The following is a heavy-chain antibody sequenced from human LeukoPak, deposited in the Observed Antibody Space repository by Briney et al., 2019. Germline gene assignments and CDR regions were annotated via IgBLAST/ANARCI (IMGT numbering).Heavy chain of an antibody. CDR3: ARGVVPAARVPSDYYYYYGMDV. J-gene: IGHJ6*02. V-gene: IGHV3-21*01. CDR1: GFTFSSYS. Sequence: PGGSLRLSCAASGFTFSSYSMNWVRQAPGKGLEWVSSISSSSSYIYYADSVKGRFTISRDNAKNSLHLQMNSLRAEDTAVYYCARGVVPAARVPSDYYYYYGMDVWGQGTTVTVSS. D-gene: IGHD2-2*01. CDR2: ISSSSSYI.